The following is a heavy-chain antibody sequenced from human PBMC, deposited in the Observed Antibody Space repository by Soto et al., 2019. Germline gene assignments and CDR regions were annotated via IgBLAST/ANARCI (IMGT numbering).Heavy chain of an antibody. CDR1: RFTLNPYA. CDR2: ISGSGKDA. CDR3: AKGKDHFDSSFYSYFYY. V-gene: IGHV3-23*01. J-gene: IGHJ4*02. D-gene: IGHD3-22*01. Sequence: PGRYPKISRSASRFTLNPYAMNCVRQAPGKGLEWVSAISGSGKDASYAGSVKGRFTLSRDNSRNTLYLQMNSLRVEDTALYFYAKGKDHFDSSFYSYFYYWGQGT.